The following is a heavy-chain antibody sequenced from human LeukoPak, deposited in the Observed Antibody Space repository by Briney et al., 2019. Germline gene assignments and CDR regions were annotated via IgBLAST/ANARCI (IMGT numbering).Heavy chain of an antibody. CDR2: IIPIFGTA. D-gene: IGHD6-19*01. Sequence: ASVKVSCKASGGTFSSYAISWVRQAPGQGLEWMGGIIPIFGTANYAQKFQGRVTITTDESTSTAHMELSSLRSEDTAVYYCASERSIAVAGMNWFDPWGQGTLVTVSS. J-gene: IGHJ5*02. CDR3: ASERSIAVAGMNWFDP. V-gene: IGHV1-69*05. CDR1: GGTFSSYA.